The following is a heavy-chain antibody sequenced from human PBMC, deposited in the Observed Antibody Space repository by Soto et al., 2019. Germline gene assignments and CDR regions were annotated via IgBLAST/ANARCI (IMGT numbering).Heavy chain of an antibody. CDR3: ARHRGIEGYDFWSETPGGNWVEP. CDR2: ISSSSSYI. V-gene: IGHV3-21*01. D-gene: IGHD3-3*01. Sequence: AGGSLRLSCAASGFTLSSYSMNWVRQAPGKGLEWVSSISSSSSYIYYADSVKGRFTISIDNAKNSLYLQMNSLRAEDTAVYYCARHRGIEGYDFWSETPGGNWVEPWGQGTLVTVTS. J-gene: IGHJ5*01. CDR1: GFTLSSYS.